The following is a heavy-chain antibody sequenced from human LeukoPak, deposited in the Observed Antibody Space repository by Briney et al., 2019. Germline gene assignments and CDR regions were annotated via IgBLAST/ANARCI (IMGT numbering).Heavy chain of an antibody. CDR2: FHHSGHT. J-gene: IGHJ4*02. CDR3: ARLGFTMILVATT. D-gene: IGHD3-22*01. CDR1: GDSLNSSPYY. Sequence: SETLSLTCTVSGDSLNSSPYYWGWIRQPPGKGLEWLGSFHHSGHTYYNPSLNSRPTISVDTSKNHLSLKLNSVTATDTAVYYCARLGFTMILVATTWGQGTLVTVSS. V-gene: IGHV4-39*01.